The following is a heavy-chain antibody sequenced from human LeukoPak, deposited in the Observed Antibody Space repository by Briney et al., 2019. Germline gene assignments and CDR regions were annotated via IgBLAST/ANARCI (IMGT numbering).Heavy chain of an antibody. CDR1: GFTFSSYW. CDR3: TRAHGLTKDY. V-gene: IGHV3-74*03. J-gene: IGHJ4*02. Sequence: PTGGSLRLSCAASGFTFSSYWMHWVRHAPGKGLVWVSRINSDGSSTTYADSVKGRFTISRDNAKNTLYLQMNSLRAEDTAVYYCTRAHGLTKDYWGQGTLVTVSS. D-gene: IGHD1/OR15-1a*01. CDR2: INSDGSST.